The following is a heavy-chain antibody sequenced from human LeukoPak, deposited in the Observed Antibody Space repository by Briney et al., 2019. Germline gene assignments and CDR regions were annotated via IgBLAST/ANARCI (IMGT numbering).Heavy chain of an antibody. CDR1: GFTFSSFS. J-gene: IGHJ4*02. V-gene: IGHV3-48*01. Sequence: GGSLRLSCAASGFTFSSFSMNWVRQAPGKGLEWVSYISSSGTTIYYADSVKGRFTIFRDNGMNSLYLQMNSLRAEDTAVYYCARDFYDSSGTPDYWGQGTLVTVSS. CDR3: ARDFYDSSGTPDY. D-gene: IGHD3-22*01. CDR2: ISSSGTTI.